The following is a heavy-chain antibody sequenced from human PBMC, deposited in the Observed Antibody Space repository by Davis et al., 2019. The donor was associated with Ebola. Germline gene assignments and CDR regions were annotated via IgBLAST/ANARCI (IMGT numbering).Heavy chain of an antibody. D-gene: IGHD3-16*01. CDR3: AKGGDMDV. J-gene: IGHJ6*02. CDR1: GFTFSTYG. Sequence: GESLKISCVASGFTFSTYGMHWVRQAPGKGLEWGAIMSSAGTYKSYADSVKGRFTISRDDSKNTLYLQLSSLRPEDTGVYYCAKGGDMDVWGQGTTVTVS. CDR2: MSSAGTYK. V-gene: IGHV3-30*18.